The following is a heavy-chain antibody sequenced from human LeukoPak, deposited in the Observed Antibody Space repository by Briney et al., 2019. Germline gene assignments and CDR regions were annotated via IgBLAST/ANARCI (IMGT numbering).Heavy chain of an antibody. V-gene: IGHV4-59*01. Sequence: SETLSLTCTVSGDSINYYYWSWIRQSPGKGLEWIGYVYYNGSAKYNPSLKSRVTISVDMSKNQFTLKVSSVTAADTAIYYCARKGGHFDYWGQGTLVTVSS. CDR1: GDSINYYY. CDR2: VYYNGSA. CDR3: ARKGGHFDY. D-gene: IGHD2-15*01. J-gene: IGHJ4*02.